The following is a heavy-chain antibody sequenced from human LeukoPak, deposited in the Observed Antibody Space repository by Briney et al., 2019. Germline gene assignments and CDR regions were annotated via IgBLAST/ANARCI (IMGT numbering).Heavy chain of an antibody. J-gene: IGHJ4*02. CDR3: ARGVAGSMDRGVIWY. Sequence: ASVKVSGKASGYTFTSYDINWVRQATGQGLEWMGWMNPNSGNTGYAQKFQGRVTMTRNTSISTAYMELSSLRSEDTAVYYCARGVAGSMDRGVIWYWGQGTLVTVSS. D-gene: IGHD3-10*01. V-gene: IGHV1-8*01. CDR2: MNPNSGNT. CDR1: GYTFTSYD.